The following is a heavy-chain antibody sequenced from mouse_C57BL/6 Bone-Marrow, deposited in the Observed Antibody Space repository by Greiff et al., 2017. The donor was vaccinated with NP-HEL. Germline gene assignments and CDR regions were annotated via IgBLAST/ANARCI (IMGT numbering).Heavy chain of an antibody. CDR3: ARSGNYGLFAY. V-gene: IGHV1-52*01. D-gene: IGHD2-1*01. J-gene: IGHJ3*01. CDR2: IDPSDSET. CDR1: GYTFTSYW. Sequence: VQLQQPGAELVRPGSSVKLSCKASGYTFTSYWMHWVKQRPIQGLEWIGNIDPSDSETHYNQKFKDKATLTVDKSSSTAYMQLSSLTSEDSAVYYCARSGNYGLFAYWGQGTLVTVSA.